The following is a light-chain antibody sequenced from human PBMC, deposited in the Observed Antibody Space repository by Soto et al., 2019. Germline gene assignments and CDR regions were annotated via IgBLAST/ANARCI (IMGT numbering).Light chain of an antibody. J-gene: IGKJ1*01. Sequence: DIQMTQSPSTLSASVGDRVTITCRASQTISNWLAWYQQKPGKAPKVLIYDASTLDGGVPSRFSGSGSGTEFTLTISSLQPEDFATYYCQQATSFPRTFGQGTKVDIK. CDR3: QQATSFPRT. V-gene: IGKV1-5*01. CDR2: DAS. CDR1: QTISNW.